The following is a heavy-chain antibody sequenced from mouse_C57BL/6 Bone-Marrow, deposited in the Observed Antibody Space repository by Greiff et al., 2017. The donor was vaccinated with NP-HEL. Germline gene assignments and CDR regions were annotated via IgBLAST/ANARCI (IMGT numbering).Heavy chain of an antibody. V-gene: IGHV1-19*01. CDR3: ARGGDYPFAY. Sequence: EVQLQQSGPVLVKPGASVKMSCKASGYTFTDYYMNWVKQSHGKSLEWIGVINPYNGGTSYNQKFKGKATLTVDKSSSTAYMELNSLTSEDSAVYYCARGGDYPFAYWGQGTLVTVSA. D-gene: IGHD1-1*02. J-gene: IGHJ3*01. CDR2: INPYNGGT. CDR1: GYTFTDYY.